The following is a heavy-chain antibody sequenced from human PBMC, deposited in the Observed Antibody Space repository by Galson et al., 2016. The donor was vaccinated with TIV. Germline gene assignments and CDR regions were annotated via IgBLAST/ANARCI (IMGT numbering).Heavy chain of an antibody. Sequence: QSGAEVKEPGESLNISCKVSGNSLNELVIHWVRQAPGKGLEWMGGFDPEVSKTVYAQMLQGRVTMAADTSRNTAYMELGSLRFEDTAVYYCATVAWFPGLSLDNWGQGTLVTVSS. CDR3: ATVAWFPGLSLDN. V-gene: IGHV1-24*01. CDR1: GNSLNELV. J-gene: IGHJ4*02. CDR2: FDPEVSKT. D-gene: IGHD2/OR15-2a*01.